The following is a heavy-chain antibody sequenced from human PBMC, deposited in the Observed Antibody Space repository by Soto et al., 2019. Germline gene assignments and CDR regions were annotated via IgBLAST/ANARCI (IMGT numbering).Heavy chain of an antibody. CDR2: INHSGST. CDR3: AREEVLLWFGEPDPRDYYYGMDV. CDR1: GGAFSGYY. Sequence: SETVSLTCAVYGGAFSGYYWSWIRQPPGKGLEWIGEINHSGSTNYKPSIKSRVTISVETYKTQFSLKLSSVTAEDTDVYYCAREEVLLWFGEPDPRDYYYGMDVWGQGNTVT. J-gene: IGHJ6*02. V-gene: IGHV4-34*01. D-gene: IGHD3-10*01.